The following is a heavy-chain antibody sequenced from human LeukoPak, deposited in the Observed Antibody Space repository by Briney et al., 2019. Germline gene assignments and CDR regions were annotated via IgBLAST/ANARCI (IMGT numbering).Heavy chain of an antibody. J-gene: IGHJ4*02. D-gene: IGHD5-12*01. V-gene: IGHV3-20*04. CDR1: GFTFDDYG. CDR2: INWNGNSI. CDR3: ARQTRWLRQIDY. Sequence: GGSLRLSCAASGFTFDDYGMSWVRQAPGKGLEWVSGINWNGNSIGYADSVKRRFTISRDNAKNSLHLQMNSLRAEDTAFYYCARQTRWLRQIDYGGGGTVVTVSS.